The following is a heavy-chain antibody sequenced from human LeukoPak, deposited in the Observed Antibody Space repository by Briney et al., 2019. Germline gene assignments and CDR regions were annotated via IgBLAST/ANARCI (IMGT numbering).Heavy chain of an antibody. J-gene: IGHJ3*02. D-gene: IGHD2-8*01. CDR3: ARERAACTNGVCYNRGAFDI. Sequence: SETPSLTCTVSGGSISSSSYYWGWIRQPPGKGLEWIGSIYYSGSTYYNPSLKSRVTISVDTSKNQFSLKLSSVTAADTAVYYCARERAACTNGVCYNRGAFDIWGQGTMVTVSS. CDR1: GGSISSSSYY. V-gene: IGHV4-39*07. CDR2: IYYSGST.